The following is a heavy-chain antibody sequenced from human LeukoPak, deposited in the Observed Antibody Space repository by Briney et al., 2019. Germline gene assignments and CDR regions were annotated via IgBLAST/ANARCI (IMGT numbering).Heavy chain of an antibody. CDR2: ITPNSGGT. CDR1: GYTFTGYY. D-gene: IGHD1-1*01. J-gene: IGHJ6*03. Sequence: GASVKVSCKASGYTFTGYYLHWVRQAPGQGLEWMGWITPNSGGTNYAQRFQGRVTMTRDTSISTAYMELSRLRSDDTAVYYCARAQLERRGYYYYMDVWGKGTTVTVSS. CDR3: ARAQLERRGYYYYMDV. V-gene: IGHV1-2*02.